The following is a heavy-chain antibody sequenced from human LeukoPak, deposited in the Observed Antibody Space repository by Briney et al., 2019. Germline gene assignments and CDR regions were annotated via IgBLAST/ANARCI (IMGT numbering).Heavy chain of an antibody. V-gene: IGHV3-53*01. CDR2: IYSGGST. CDR1: GFTVSSSY. Sequence: GGSLRLSCAASGFTVSSSYISWGRQAPGKGLEWVSVIYSGGSTYYADSVKGRFTISRDNSKNTLHLQMNSLRAEDTAVYYCARAREGRTNYAFDIWGQGTMVTVSS. CDR3: ARAREGRTNYAFDI. J-gene: IGHJ3*02. D-gene: IGHD2-8*01.